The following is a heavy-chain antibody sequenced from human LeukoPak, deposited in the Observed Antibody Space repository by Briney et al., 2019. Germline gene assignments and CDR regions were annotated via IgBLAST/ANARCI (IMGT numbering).Heavy chain of an antibody. CDR2: IKQDGSEK. CDR3: ASRDAVTGLRHDY. CDR1: GFSFSNYW. V-gene: IGHV3-7*01. D-gene: IGHD4-17*01. J-gene: IGHJ4*02. Sequence: GGSLRLSCAASGFSFSNYWMTWVRQAPGKGLEWVANIKQDGSEKYYVDSVKGRFTISRDNAKNSLYLQMNSLRAEDTAVYYCASRDAVTGLRHDYWGQGTLVTVSS.